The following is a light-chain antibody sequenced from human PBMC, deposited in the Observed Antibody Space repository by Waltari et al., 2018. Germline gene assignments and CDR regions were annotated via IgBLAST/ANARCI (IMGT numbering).Light chain of an antibody. CDR2: SQK. V-gene: IGLV1-44*01. CDR3: AAWDDSLNGPV. CDR1: SSNLGINN. J-gene: IGLJ2*01. Sequence: QSVLTQPPSASGTPGQWVTISCSGSSSNLGINNVTWYQPPPGTAPKLLIYSQKQRPSGVPDRFSGSKSGTSASLAISGLQSEDEADYYCAAWDDSLNGPVFGGGTKLTVL.